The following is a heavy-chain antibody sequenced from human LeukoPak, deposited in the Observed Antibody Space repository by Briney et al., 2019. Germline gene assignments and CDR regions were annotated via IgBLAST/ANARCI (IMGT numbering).Heavy chain of an antibody. CDR3: ARLPSSSWYVDY. Sequence: GESLKISGQGSGSTFTSYWIGWAPRLPGKGLEWMGIIYPGDYDTRYSPSFQGQVTISADKSISTAYLQWSSLKASDTAMYYCARLPSSSWYVDYWGQGTLVTVSS. CDR2: IYPGDYDT. D-gene: IGHD6-13*01. V-gene: IGHV5-51*01. CDR1: GSTFTSYW. J-gene: IGHJ4*02.